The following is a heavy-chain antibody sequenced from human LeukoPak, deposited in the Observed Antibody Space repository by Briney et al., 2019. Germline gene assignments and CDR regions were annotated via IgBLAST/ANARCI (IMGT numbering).Heavy chain of an antibody. Sequence: GGSLRLSCAASGFTFRSYAMHWVRQAPGKGLEWVAVISYDGSNKYYIDSVKGRFTISRDNSKNTLYLQMNSLRAEDTALYYCARGSHRWATTNGNFDYWGQGTLVTVSS. D-gene: IGHD1-1*01. CDR3: ARGSHRWATTNGNFDY. J-gene: IGHJ4*02. CDR1: GFTFRSYA. V-gene: IGHV3-30*04. CDR2: ISYDGSNK.